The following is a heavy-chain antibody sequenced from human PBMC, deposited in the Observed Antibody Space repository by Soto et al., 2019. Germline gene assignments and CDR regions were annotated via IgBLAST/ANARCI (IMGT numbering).Heavy chain of an antibody. Sequence: GASVKVSCKASGGTFSRHGISWVRQAPGQGLEWMGGIIPIFGTANHAQKFQGRVTITADESTSTAYMELSSLRSEDTAVYYCARGWGYDNNDYYYGYWGQGTLVTVSS. CDR3: ARGWGYDNNDYYYGY. V-gene: IGHV1-69*13. CDR1: GGTFSRHG. CDR2: IIPIFGTA. J-gene: IGHJ4*02. D-gene: IGHD3-22*01.